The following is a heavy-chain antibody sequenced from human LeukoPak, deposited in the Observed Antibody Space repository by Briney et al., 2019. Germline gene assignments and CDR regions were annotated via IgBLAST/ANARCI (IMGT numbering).Heavy chain of an antibody. J-gene: IGHJ4*02. D-gene: IGHD3-10*01. Sequence: ASVKVSCKASGYTFTGYYMHWVRQAPGQGLEWMGWINPNSGGTNYAQKFQGRVTMTRDTSISTAYMELSRLRSDDTAVYYCAQDLPVRGVIIDWGQGTLVTVSS. V-gene: IGHV1-2*02. CDR3: AQDLPVRGVIID. CDR2: INPNSGGT. CDR1: GYTFTGYY.